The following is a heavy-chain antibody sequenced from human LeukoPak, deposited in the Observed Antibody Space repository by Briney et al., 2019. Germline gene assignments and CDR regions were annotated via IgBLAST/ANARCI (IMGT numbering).Heavy chain of an antibody. Sequence: GESLKISCQGSGYTFTTYWIGWVRQMPGKGLEFMGHIYPADSDTRYSPSFEGQVTISADESISTAYLQWSRLKASDTATYFCVRQTVDSSSWSGPHFWGQGTLVTVSS. CDR1: GYTFTTYW. V-gene: IGHV5-51*01. J-gene: IGHJ4*02. CDR2: IYPADSDT. CDR3: VRQTVDSSSWSGPHF. D-gene: IGHD6-13*01.